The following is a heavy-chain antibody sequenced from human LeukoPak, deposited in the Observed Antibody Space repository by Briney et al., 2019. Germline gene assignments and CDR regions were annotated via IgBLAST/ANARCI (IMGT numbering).Heavy chain of an antibody. Sequence: PSVKVSCKASGGTFSSYAISWVRQAPGQGLEWMGGIIPIFGTANYAQKFQGRVTITTDESTSTAYMELSSLRSEDTAVYYCARGLEKEYSSSSGHPMGGPGYYYYYMDVWGKGTTVTVSS. CDR3: ARGLEKEYSSSSGHPMGGPGYYYYYMDV. CDR1: GGTFSSYA. V-gene: IGHV1-69*05. D-gene: IGHD6-6*01. J-gene: IGHJ6*03. CDR2: IIPIFGTA.